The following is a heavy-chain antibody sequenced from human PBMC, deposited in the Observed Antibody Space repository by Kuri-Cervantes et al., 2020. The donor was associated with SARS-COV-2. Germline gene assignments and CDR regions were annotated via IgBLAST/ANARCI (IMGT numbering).Heavy chain of an antibody. J-gene: IGHJ5*02. CDR2: ISSSSSYI. CDR3: AKMGTIFGVVIIPENWFDP. V-gene: IGHV3-21*04. D-gene: IGHD3-3*01. CDR1: GFDFDSYS. Sequence: GGSLRLSCAASGFDFDSYSMNWVRQAPGKGLEWVSSISSSSSYIYYADSVKGRFTISRDNAKNSLYLQMNSLRAEDTAVYYCAKMGTIFGVVIIPENWFDPWGQGTLVTVSS.